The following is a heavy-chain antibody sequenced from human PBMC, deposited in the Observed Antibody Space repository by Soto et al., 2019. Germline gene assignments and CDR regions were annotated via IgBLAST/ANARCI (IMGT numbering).Heavy chain of an antibody. CDR3: AVCGYNPHREAFDV. V-gene: IGHV2-5*01. CDR2: IYWNDDK. D-gene: IGHD3-22*01. CDR1: GFSLSTSGVG. J-gene: IGHJ3*01. Sequence: QITLKESGPPPVKPTQTLTLTCTFSGFSLSTSGVGVGWIRQPPGKALEWLALIYWNDDKRYSPSLKSRLTITKDTSKNQVVLIMTNVDPVDTATYYCAVCGYNPHREAFDVWGQGTMVTVSS.